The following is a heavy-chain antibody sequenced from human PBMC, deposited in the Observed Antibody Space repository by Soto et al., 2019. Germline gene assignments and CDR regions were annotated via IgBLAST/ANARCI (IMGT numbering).Heavy chain of an antibody. V-gene: IGHV1-3*01. CDR1: GYTFTSYA. J-gene: IGHJ4*02. D-gene: IGHD1-20*01. CDR2: INAGNGNT. CDR3: ARGITLPTPIDY. Sequence: GASVKVSCKASGYTFTSYAMHLVRQAPGQRLEWMGWINAGNGNTKYSQKFQGRVTITRDTSASTAYMELSSLRSEDTAVYYCARGITLPTPIDYCGQGTRVTVSS.